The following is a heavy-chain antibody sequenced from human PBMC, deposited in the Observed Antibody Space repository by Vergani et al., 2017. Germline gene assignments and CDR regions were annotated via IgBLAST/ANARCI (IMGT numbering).Heavy chain of an antibody. J-gene: IGHJ6*02. CDR3: ARFVAVRGVNQYYYYGMDG. V-gene: IGHV4-34*01. CDR2: INHSGST. D-gene: IGHD3-10*01. Sequence: QVQLQQWGAGLLKPSETLSLTCAVYGGSFSGYYWSWIRQPPGKGLEWIGEINHSGSTNYNPSLKSRVTISVDTSKNQCSLKLSSVTAADTAVYYCARFVAVRGVNQYYYYGMDGWGQGTTVTVSS. CDR1: GGSFSGYY.